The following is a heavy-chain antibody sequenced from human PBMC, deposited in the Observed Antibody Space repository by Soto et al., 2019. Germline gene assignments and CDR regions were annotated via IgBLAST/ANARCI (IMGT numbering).Heavy chain of an antibody. D-gene: IGHD2-8*02. CDR3: AKARCTGNSCYVPDY. Sequence: GGSLRLSCAASGFTFSSYGTHWVRQAPGKGLEWVAVISYDGSNKYYADSVKGRFIIYRDNSRTTLSLQMNSLRAEDTATYYCAKARCTGNSCYVPDYWGHGSLVTVSS. J-gene: IGHJ4*01. CDR2: ISYDGSNK. CDR1: GFTFSSYG. V-gene: IGHV3-30*18.